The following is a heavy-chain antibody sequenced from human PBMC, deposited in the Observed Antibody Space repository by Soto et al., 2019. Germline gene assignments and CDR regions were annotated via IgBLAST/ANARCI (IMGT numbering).Heavy chain of an antibody. CDR3: AKDGQQLLSGYYGMDV. CDR1: GFTFSSYA. D-gene: IGHD2-2*01. CDR2: ISGSVGST. V-gene: IGHV3-23*01. J-gene: IGHJ6*02. Sequence: GGSLRLSCAASGFTFSSYAMSWVRQAPGKGLEWVSAISGSVGSTYYADSVKGRFTISRDNSKNTLYLQMNSLRAEDTAVYYCAKDGQQLLSGYYGMDVWGQGTKVTVSS.